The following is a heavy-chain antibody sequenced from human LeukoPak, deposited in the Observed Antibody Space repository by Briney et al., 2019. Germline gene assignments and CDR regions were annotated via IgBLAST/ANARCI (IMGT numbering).Heavy chain of an antibody. CDR1: GGSISSYY. D-gene: IGHD3-16*01. CDR3: ARQVAGGNFDY. Sequence: SETLSLTCTVSGGSISSYYWSWIRQPPGKGLEWIGYIYYSGSTNYNPSLKSRVTISVDTSKNQFSLKLSSVTAADTAVYYCARQVAGGNFDYWGQGTLVTVSS. J-gene: IGHJ4*02. V-gene: IGHV4-59*01. CDR2: IYYSGST.